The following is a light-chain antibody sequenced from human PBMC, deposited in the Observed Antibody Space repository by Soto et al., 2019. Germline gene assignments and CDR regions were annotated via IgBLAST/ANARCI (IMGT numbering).Light chain of an antibody. J-gene: IGLJ1*01. CDR2: EVS. Sequence: QSALTQPASVSGSPGQSITISCTGTSSDVGGYNYVSWYQHHPGKAPKLMIYEVSNRPSGVSNRFSGSKSRNTASLTISGLQAEDEADYYCSSYTSSSTPDVFGAGTKLTVL. CDR3: SSYTSSSTPDV. V-gene: IGLV2-14*01. CDR1: SSDVGGYNY.